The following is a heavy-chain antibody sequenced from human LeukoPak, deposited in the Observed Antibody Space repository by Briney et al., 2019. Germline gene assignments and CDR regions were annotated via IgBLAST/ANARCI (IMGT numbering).Heavy chain of an antibody. Sequence: PGGSLRLSCAASGFTFISCEMYWVRQAPGKGLEWVSFISSSGSTIYYADSVKGRFTISRDNAKNSLYLQMNSLRAEDTAVYYCARDTAVAGLYDFDIWGQGTMVTVSS. CDR3: ARDTAVAGLYDFDI. CDR1: GFTFISCE. V-gene: IGHV3-48*03. J-gene: IGHJ3*02. D-gene: IGHD6-19*01. CDR2: ISSSGSTI.